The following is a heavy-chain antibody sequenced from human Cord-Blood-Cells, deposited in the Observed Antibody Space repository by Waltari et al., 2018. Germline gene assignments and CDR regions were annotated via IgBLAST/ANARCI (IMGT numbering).Heavy chain of an antibody. Sequence: QVQLVQSGAEVKKPGASVKVSCTASGYTFTGYYMHWVRQAPGQGLEWMGWINPNSGGTNYAQKFQGRVTMTRDTSTSTAYMELSRLRSDDTAVYYCASPDAYSGSYWDAFDIWGQGTMVTVSS. CDR3: ASPDAYSGSYWDAFDI. CDR1: GYTFTGYY. D-gene: IGHD1-26*01. J-gene: IGHJ3*02. CDR2: INPNSGGT. V-gene: IGHV1-2*02.